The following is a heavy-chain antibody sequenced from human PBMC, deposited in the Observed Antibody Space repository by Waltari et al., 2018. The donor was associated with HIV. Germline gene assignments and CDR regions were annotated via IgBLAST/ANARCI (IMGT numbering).Heavy chain of an antibody. CDR3: ARDYNYAPDY. CDR2: IYYDGSKK. D-gene: IGHD5-18*01. CDR1: GFTFKNFA. V-gene: IGHV3-33*01. J-gene: IGHJ4*02. Sequence: QVQLVESGGGMVQPGRSLRLSCAASGFTFKNFAMNWFRQAQGKGLEWVGNIYYDGSKKFYGDSVRGRFTISRDNSKQILYLQMNSLRVEDTALYYCARDYNYAPDYWGQGTLVVVSS.